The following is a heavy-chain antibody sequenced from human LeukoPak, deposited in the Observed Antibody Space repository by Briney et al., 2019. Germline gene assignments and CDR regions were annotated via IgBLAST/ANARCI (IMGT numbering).Heavy chain of an antibody. D-gene: IGHD6-13*01. Sequence: GGSLRLSCAASGLTFSSDAMTWVRQAPGKGLEWVSIISGASGGSTYYADSVKGRFTISRDNSKNTLYLQMNSLRAEDTALYYCARGGSSSWYPNFDYWGQGTLVTVSS. CDR3: ARGGSSSWYPNFDY. J-gene: IGHJ4*02. V-gene: IGHV3-23*01. CDR1: GLTFSSDA. CDR2: ISGASGGST.